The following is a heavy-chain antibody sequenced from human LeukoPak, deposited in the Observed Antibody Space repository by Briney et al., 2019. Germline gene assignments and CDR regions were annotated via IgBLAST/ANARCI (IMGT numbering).Heavy chain of an antibody. Sequence: PGWSLRLSCAASGFTFSSYGMHWVRQAPGKGLEWVAVIWYDGSNKYYADSVKGRFTISRDNSKNTLYLQMNSLRAEDTAVYYCAKEFRWGNWNPSLDYWGNRTLVSVSS. J-gene: IGHJ4*01. CDR2: IWYDGSNK. D-gene: IGHD1-20*01. CDR3: AKEFRWGNWNPSLDY. V-gene: IGHV3-33*06. CDR1: GFTFSSYG.